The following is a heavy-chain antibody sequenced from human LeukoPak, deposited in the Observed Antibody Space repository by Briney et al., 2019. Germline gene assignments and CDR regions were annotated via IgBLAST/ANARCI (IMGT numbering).Heavy chain of an antibody. D-gene: IGHD6-13*01. V-gene: IGHV3-23*01. CDR2: ISGSGGSA. J-gene: IGHJ4*02. Sequence: GGSLRLSCAASGFTFSSYAMSWVRQAPGKGLEWVSDISGSGGSAYYADSVKGRFTTSRDNSKNTLYLQMNRLRAEDTAVYYCAKRGLAAALFRWGQGTLVTVSS. CDR3: AKRGLAAALFR. CDR1: GFTFSSYA.